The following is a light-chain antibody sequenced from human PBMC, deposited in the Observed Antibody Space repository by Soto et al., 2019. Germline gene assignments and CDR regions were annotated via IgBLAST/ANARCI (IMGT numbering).Light chain of an antibody. J-gene: IGKJ1*01. CDR2: GAS. Sequence: EIVLTQSPGTLSLSPGERAALSCRASQSVSSNFLAWYQQKPGQAPRLLIYGASNRATAIPDRFSGSGSGTDFTLTISRLEPEDFAVYYCHQYGSSPATFGQGTK. CDR3: HQYGSSPAT. CDR1: QSVSSNF. V-gene: IGKV3-20*01.